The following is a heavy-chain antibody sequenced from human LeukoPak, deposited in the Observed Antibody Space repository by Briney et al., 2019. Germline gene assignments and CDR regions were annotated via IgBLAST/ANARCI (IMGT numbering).Heavy chain of an antibody. CDR2: IKQDGSEK. J-gene: IGHJ6*03. Sequence: GGSLRLSCAASGFTFNNYWMSWVRQAPGKGLEWVANIKQDGSEKYYVDSVKGRFTISRDNAKNSLYLQMNSLRAEDTALYYCARVGSSSWYLYYYYMDVWGKGTTVTVSS. CDR1: GFTFNNYW. CDR3: ARVGSSSWYLYYYYMDV. D-gene: IGHD6-13*01. V-gene: IGHV3-7*01.